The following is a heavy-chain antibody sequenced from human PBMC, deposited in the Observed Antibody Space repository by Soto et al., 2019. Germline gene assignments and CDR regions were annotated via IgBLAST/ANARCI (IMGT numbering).Heavy chain of an antibody. CDR3: ARGINGQKGARNSY. D-gene: IGHD1-7*01. V-gene: IGHV4-34*01. CDR1: GGSFSGYY. J-gene: IGHJ4*02. Sequence: SETLSLTCAVYGGSFSGYYWSWIRQPPGKGLEWIGEINHSGSTNYNPSLKSRVTISVDTSKNQFSLKLSSVTAADTAVYYCARGINGQKGARNSYWGQGTLVTVSS. CDR2: INHSGST.